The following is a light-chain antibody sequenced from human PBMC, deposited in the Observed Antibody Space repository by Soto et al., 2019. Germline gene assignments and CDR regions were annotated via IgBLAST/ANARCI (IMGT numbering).Light chain of an antibody. CDR1: QSVSSSY. Sequence: EIVLTQSPGTLSFAPGERATLSCLSSQSVSSSYLAWYQQKPGQPPRVLIYGASSRATGIPDRFSGSGSGTDFTLTISRLEPEDFAVYYCQLYGGSPKTFGQGTKVDIK. CDR3: QLYGGSPKT. CDR2: GAS. V-gene: IGKV3-20*01. J-gene: IGKJ1*01.